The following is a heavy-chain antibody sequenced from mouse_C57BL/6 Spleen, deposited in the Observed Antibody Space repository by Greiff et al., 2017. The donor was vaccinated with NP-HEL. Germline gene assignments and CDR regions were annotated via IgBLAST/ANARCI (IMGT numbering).Heavy chain of an antibody. J-gene: IGHJ1*03. Sequence: VMLVESGAELVRPGTSVKMSCKASGYTFTNYWIGWAKQRPGHGLEWIGDIYPGGGYTNYNEKFKGKATLTADKSSSTAYMQFSSLTSEDSAIYYCARLYDGYPWYFDVWGTGTTVTVSS. D-gene: IGHD2-3*01. V-gene: IGHV1-63*01. CDR1: GYTFTNYW. CDR2: IYPGGGYT. CDR3: ARLYDGYPWYFDV.